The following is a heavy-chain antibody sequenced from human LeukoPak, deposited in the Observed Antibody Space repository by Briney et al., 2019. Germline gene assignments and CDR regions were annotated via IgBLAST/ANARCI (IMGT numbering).Heavy chain of an antibody. CDR1: GGSISSYY. J-gene: IGHJ4*02. V-gene: IGHV4-34*01. Sequence: PSETLSLTCTVSGGSISSYYWSWIRQPPGKGLEWIGEINHSGSTNYNPSLKSRVTISVDTSKNQFSLKLSSVTAADTAVYYCARVPVAGQYFDYWGQGTLVTVSS. D-gene: IGHD6-19*01. CDR3: ARVPVAGQYFDY. CDR2: INHSGST.